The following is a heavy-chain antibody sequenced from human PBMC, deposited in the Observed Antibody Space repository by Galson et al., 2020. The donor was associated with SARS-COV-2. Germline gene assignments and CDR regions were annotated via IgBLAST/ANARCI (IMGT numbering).Heavy chain of an antibody. V-gene: IGHV3-30-3*01. D-gene: IGHD5-12*01. CDR3: ARLRGGGYFGYFGY. J-gene: IGHJ4*02. CDR2: ISYDGSNK. CDR1: GFTFSSYA. Sequence: TGGSLRLSCAASGFTFSSYAMHWVRQAPGKGLEWVAVISYDGSNKYYADSVKGRFTISRDNSKNTLYLQMNSLRAEDTAVYYCARLRGGGYFGYFGYWGQGTLVTVSS.